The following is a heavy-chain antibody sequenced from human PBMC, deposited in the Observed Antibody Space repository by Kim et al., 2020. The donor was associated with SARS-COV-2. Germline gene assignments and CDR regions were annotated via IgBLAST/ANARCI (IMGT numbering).Heavy chain of an antibody. CDR2: ISGSGGST. V-gene: IGHV3-23*01. J-gene: IGHJ6*02. Sequence: GGSLRLSCAASGFTFSSYAMSWVRQAPGKGLEWVSAISGSGGSTYYADSVKGRFTISRDNSKNTLYLQMNSLRAEDTAVYYCAKAFYYYDSRHRRSMDVWGQGTTVTVSS. D-gene: IGHD3-22*01. CDR1: GFTFSSYA. CDR3: AKAFYYYDSRHRRSMDV.